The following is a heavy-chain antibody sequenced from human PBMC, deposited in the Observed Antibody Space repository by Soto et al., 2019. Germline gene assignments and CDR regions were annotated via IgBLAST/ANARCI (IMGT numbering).Heavy chain of an antibody. D-gene: IGHD3-22*01. CDR1: GGSISSGGDY. J-gene: IGHJ6*02. CDR2: IYYSGST. V-gene: IGHV4-31*03. Sequence: SETLSLTCTVSGGSISSGGDYLSWIRQHPGKGLEWIGYIYYSGSTYYSPSLKSRVTISVGTSKNQFSLKLSSVTAADTAVYYCARGGYPYYYDSSGSIGVGGMDVWGQGTTVTVSS. CDR3: ARGGYPYYYDSSGSIGVGGMDV.